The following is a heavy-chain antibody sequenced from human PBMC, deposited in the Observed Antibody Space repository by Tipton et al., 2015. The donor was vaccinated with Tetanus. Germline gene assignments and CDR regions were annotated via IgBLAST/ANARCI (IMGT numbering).Heavy chain of an antibody. V-gene: IGHV4-39*01. CDR2: IYNSGRP. CDR1: GGSISIPDIY. CDR3: ARHLYGYWFDP. Sequence: TLSLTCSVSGGSISIPDIYWAWIRQPPGKGLEWIGSIYNSGRPNFNPSLKSRVTMTVDTSKNQFSLRLASVTVADTAVYYCARHLYGYWFDPWGPGALVTVSS. D-gene: IGHD2/OR15-2a*01. J-gene: IGHJ5*02.